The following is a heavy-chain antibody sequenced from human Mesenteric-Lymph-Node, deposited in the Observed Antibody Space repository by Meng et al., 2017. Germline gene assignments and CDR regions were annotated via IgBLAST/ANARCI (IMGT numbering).Heavy chain of an antibody. V-gene: IGHV3-30*01. Sequence: GESLKISCAASGFTFSSYAMHWVRQAPGKGLEWVAVIWYDGSNKYYADSVKGRFTISRDNSKNTLYLQMNSLRAEDTAVYYCARESIPNLFDYWGQGTLVTVSS. CDR3: ARESIPNLFDY. J-gene: IGHJ4*02. CDR1: GFTFSSYA. CDR2: IWYDGSNK. D-gene: IGHD1-14*01.